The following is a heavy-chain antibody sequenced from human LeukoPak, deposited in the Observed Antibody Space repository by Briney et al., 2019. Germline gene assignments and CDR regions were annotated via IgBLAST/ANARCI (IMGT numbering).Heavy chain of an antibody. CDR2: INHSGST. CDR3: ARGRPPIRRTYYFDY. V-gene: IGHV4-34*01. CDR1: VGSFSGYY. Sequence: SETLSLTCAVYVGSFSGYYWSWIRQPPGKGREWIGEINHSGSTNYNPSLKSRVIISVDTSKNQFSLKLRSVTAADTAVYYCARGRPPIRRTYYFDYWGQGTLVTVSS. D-gene: IGHD3-9*01. J-gene: IGHJ4*02.